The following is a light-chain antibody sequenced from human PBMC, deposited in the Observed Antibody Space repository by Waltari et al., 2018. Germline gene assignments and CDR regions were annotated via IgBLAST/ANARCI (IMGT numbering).Light chain of an antibody. J-gene: IGLJ3*02. CDR3: CSYAGSSPRNWV. V-gene: IGLV2-23*02. CDR2: GVN. Sequence: QSGLTHPASVSGSPGQPITISCSGAISCIGGFNVIPWYRQNPGEAPTIVIFGVNHRPSSVSARLSCAKSGDTAVLTISGLHAYDDEDYYCCSYAGSSPRNWVFGGGTRLTVL. CDR1: ISCIGGFNV.